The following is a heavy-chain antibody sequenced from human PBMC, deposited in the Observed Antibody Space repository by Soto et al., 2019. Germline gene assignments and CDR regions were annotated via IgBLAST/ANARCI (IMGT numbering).Heavy chain of an antibody. CDR3: ARSRVLKLRFLEWLSPRQHYYYGMDV. D-gene: IGHD3-3*01. CDR1: GFTFSSYS. CDR2: ISSSSSTI. V-gene: IGHV3-48*02. Sequence: PGGSLRLSCAASGFTFSSYSMNWVRQAPGKGLEWVSYISSSSSTIYYADSVKGRFTISRDNAKNSLYLQMNSLRDEDTAVYYCARSRVLKLRFLEWLSPRQHYYYGMDVWGQGTTVTVSS. J-gene: IGHJ6*02.